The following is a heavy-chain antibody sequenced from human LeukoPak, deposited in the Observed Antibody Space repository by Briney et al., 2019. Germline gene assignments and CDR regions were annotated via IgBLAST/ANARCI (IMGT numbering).Heavy chain of an antibody. V-gene: IGHV1-69*13. CDR2: IIPIFGTA. CDR3: ASGDSPNYYYYMAV. Sequence: ASVKVSCKASGYTFTNYAMNWVGQAPGQGLEWMGGIIPIFGTANYAQKFQGRVTITADESTSTAYMELSSLRSEDTAVYYCASGDSPNYYYYMAVWGKGPTVPISS. D-gene: IGHD7-27*01. J-gene: IGHJ6*03. CDR1: GYTFTNYA.